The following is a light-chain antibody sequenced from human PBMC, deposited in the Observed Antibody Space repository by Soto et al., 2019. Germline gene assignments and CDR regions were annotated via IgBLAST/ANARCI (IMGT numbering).Light chain of an antibody. CDR1: QSVSSN. CDR2: GSS. J-gene: IGKJ1*01. CDR3: QQYHNAGST. Sequence: IVMTQSPATLSVSPGERASLSCRASQSVSSNLAWYQQKPGQAPRLLIYGSSTRATGVPARFSGSGSGTDFNLIISSLQSEDFAVYYCQQYHNAGSTFGQGTRVEIK. V-gene: IGKV3-15*01.